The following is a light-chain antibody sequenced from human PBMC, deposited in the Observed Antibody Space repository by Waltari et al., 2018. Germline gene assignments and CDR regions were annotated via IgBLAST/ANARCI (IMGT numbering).Light chain of an antibody. J-gene: IGKJ1*01. Sequence: EVVLTQSPGTLSLSPGERATLSCRASQSVSKYLAWYQQRPGQAPRLLIYAASTRATGIPDRFSGSGYGTDFSLTISRLEPEEVAVYYCQNRERLPAKFGQGTKVEIK. V-gene: IGKV3-20*01. CDR1: QSVSKY. CDR3: QNRERLPAK. CDR2: AAS.